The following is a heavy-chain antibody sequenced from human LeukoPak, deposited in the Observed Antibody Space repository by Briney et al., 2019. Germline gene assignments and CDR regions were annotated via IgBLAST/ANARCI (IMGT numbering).Heavy chain of an antibody. CDR3: AELGITMIGGV. CDR1: GFTFSSYG. CDR2: ISYDGSNK. J-gene: IGHJ6*04. D-gene: IGHD3-10*02. Sequence: GGSLRLSCAASGFTFSSYGMHWVRQAPGKGLEWVAVISYDGSNKYYADSVKGRSTISRDNSKNSLYLQMNSLRAEDTAVYYCAELGITMIGGVWGKRTTVTISS. V-gene: IGHV3-30*18.